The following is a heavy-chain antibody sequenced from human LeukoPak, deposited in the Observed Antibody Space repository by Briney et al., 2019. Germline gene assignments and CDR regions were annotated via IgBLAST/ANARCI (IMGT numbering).Heavy chain of an antibody. V-gene: IGHV1-69*13. J-gene: IGHJ5*02. Sequence: ASVKVSCKASGGTFSSYAISWVRQAPGQGLEWMGGIIPIFGTANYAQKFQGRVTITADESTSTAYMELSSLRSEDTAVYYCARVEDYGESWFDPWGQGTLVTVSS. CDR1: GGTFSSYA. CDR2: IIPIFGTA. D-gene: IGHD4-17*01. CDR3: ARVEDYGESWFDP.